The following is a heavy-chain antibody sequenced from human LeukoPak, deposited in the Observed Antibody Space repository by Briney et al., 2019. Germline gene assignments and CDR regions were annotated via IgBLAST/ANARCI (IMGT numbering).Heavy chain of an antibody. CDR3: ARDAEQYYDILTDYYYGMDV. CDR1: GFTFGSYG. J-gene: IGHJ6*02. V-gene: IGHV3-33*01. CDR2: IWYDGSNK. Sequence: GRSLRLSCAASGFTFGSYGMHWVRQAPGKGLEWVAVIWYDGSNKYYADSVKGRFTISRDNSKNTLYLQMNSLRAEDTAVYYCARDAEQYYDILTDYYYGMDVWGQGTTVTVSS. D-gene: IGHD3-9*01.